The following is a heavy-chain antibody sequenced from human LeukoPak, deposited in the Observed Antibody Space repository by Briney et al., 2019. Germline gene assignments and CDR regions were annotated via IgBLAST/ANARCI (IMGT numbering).Heavy chain of an antibody. J-gene: IGHJ4*02. Sequence: PGGSLRLSCAASGFTFSSYSMNWVRQAPGKGLEWVSSISSSSSYIYYADSVKGRLTISRDNAKNSLYLQMSSLRAEDTAAYYCARGYSSSCHDYWGQGTLVTVSS. CDR1: GFTFSSYS. CDR3: ARGYSSSCHDY. V-gene: IGHV3-21*01. CDR2: ISSSSSYI. D-gene: IGHD6-13*01.